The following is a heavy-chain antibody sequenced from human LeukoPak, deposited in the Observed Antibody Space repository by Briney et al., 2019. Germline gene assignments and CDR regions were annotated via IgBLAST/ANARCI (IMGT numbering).Heavy chain of an antibody. D-gene: IGHD1-1*01. Sequence: SETLSLTCTVSGGSISSYYGSWIRQPPGKGLEWIGYIYYSGSTNYNPSLKSRVTISVDTSKNQFSLKLSSVTAADTAVYYCARDRNWNWYFDLWGRSTLVTVSS. V-gene: IGHV4-59*01. CDR2: IYYSGST. CDR3: ARDRNWNWYFDL. J-gene: IGHJ2*01. CDR1: GGSISSYY.